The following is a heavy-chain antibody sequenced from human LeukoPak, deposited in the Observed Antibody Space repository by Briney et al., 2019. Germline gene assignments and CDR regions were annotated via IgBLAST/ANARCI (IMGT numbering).Heavy chain of an antibody. D-gene: IGHD3-3*01. CDR3: AREATISS. CDR1: GLTFSDYY. V-gene: IGHV3-11*01. Sequence: PGGSLRLSCAASGLTFSDYYMNWIRQTPGKGLEWVSYISPSGSNTYYADSVKGRFTISRDNAKNSLYLQMNSLRAEDTAVYYCAREATISSWGQGTLVTVSS. CDR2: ISPSGSNT. J-gene: IGHJ4*02.